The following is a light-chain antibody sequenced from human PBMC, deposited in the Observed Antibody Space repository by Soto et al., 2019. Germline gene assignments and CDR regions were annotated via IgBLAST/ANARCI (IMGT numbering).Light chain of an antibody. Sequence: QSALTQPASVSGSPGQSITISCTGTSSDVGGYNYVSWYQQHPGKAPKLMIYEVSNRPSGVSNRFSGSKSGNTASLTNSGIQAEDEADYYFSSYTRSSTRVFGGGTKLTVL. V-gene: IGLV2-14*01. J-gene: IGLJ3*02. CDR3: SSYTRSSTRV. CDR2: EVS. CDR1: SSDVGGYNY.